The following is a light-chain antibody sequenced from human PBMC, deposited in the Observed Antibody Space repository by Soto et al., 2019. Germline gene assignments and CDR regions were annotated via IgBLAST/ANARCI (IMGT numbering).Light chain of an antibody. CDR2: GSS. CDR3: QHYGSSPPYT. V-gene: IGKV3-20*01. J-gene: IGKJ2*01. Sequence: EVILTQSPGTLSLSPGDRATLSCRASQSVSNNYLAWYQQKPGQAPRLLIFGSSDRATGIPDRFSGSGSGTDFTLTITRLQPEDLAVYYCQHYGSSPPYTFGQGTKLEIK. CDR1: QSVSNNY.